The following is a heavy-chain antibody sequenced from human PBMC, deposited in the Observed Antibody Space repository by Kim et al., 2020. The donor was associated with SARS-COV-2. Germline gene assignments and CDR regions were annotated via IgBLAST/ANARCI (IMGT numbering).Heavy chain of an antibody. J-gene: IGHJ4*02. D-gene: IGHD3-10*01. CDR3: AKDLLWSIDY. V-gene: IGHV3-30-3*02. Sequence: KIYADAVKARFTISRDNSKNTLYLQMDSLRAEDTALYYCAKDLLWSIDYWGQGTLVTVSS. CDR2: K.